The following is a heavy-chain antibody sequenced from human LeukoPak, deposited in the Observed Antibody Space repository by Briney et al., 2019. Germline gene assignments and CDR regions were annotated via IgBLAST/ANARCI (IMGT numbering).Heavy chain of an antibody. CDR1: GFTFSNYG. Sequence: PGGSLRLSCAASGFTFSNYGMHWVRQAPGKGLEWVAIIWYDGSNKYYADSVKGQFTISRDNFKNTLYLQMNSLRAEDTAVYYCAREDGGSYLDYWGQGTLVTVSS. D-gene: IGHD1-26*01. CDR3: AREDGGSYLDY. J-gene: IGHJ4*02. CDR2: IWYDGSNK. V-gene: IGHV3-33*01.